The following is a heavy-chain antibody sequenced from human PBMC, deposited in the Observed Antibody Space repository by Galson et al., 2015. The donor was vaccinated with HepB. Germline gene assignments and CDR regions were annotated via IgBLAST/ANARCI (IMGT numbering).Heavy chain of an antibody. J-gene: IGHJ4*02. D-gene: IGHD6-6*01. CDR1: GFTFSSYW. CDR2: IKQDGSEK. Sequence: SLRLSCAASGFTFSSYWMSWVRQAPGKGLEWVANIKQDGSEKYYVDSVKGRFTISRDNAKNSLYLQMNSLRAEDTAVYYCARDVGGQLVRFLDYWGQGTLVTVSS. V-gene: IGHV3-7*01. CDR3: ARDVGGQLVRFLDY.